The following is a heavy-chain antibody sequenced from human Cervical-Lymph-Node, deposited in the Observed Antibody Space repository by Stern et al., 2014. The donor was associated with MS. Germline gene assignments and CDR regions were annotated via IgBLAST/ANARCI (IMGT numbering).Heavy chain of an antibody. CDR3: ASGTGGDYGY. CDR1: GASITSSDW. D-gene: IGHD4-17*01. V-gene: IGHV4-4*02. J-gene: IGHJ4*02. CDR2: IYHNGDT. Sequence: QLQLQESGPGLVKPSGTLSLMCAVSGASITSSDWWGWVRQPPGKGLEWIGEIYHNGDTNYNPSLKSRLTISIDKSSNHFSLILSSVTAADTAVYYCASGTGGDYGYWGQGTLVTVSS.